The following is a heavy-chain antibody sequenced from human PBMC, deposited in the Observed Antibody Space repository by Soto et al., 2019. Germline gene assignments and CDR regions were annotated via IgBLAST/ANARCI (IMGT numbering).Heavy chain of an antibody. Sequence: GGSLRLSCAASGFTFSSYGMHWVRQAPGKGLEWVAVIWYDGSNKYYADSVKGRFTISRDNSKNTLYLQMNSLRAEDTAVYYCARDSSQTLYGMDVWGQGTTVTVSS. CDR1: GFTFSSYG. D-gene: IGHD6-6*01. CDR3: ARDSSQTLYGMDV. V-gene: IGHV3-33*01. J-gene: IGHJ6*02. CDR2: IWYDGSNK.